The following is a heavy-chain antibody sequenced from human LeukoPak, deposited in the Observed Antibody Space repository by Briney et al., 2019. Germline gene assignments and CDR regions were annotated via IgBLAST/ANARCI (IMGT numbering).Heavy chain of an antibody. CDR3: ARDRSYDFWSGYSTPDY. CDR2: IWYDGSNK. J-gene: IGHJ4*02. V-gene: IGHV3-33*01. D-gene: IGHD3-3*01. CDR1: GSTFSSYG. Sequence: PGGSLRLSCAASGSTFSSYGMHWVRQAPGKGLEWVAVIWYDGSNKYYADSVKGRFTISRDNSKNTLDLQMNSLRAEDTAVYYCARDRSYDFWSGYSTPDYWGQGTLVTVSS.